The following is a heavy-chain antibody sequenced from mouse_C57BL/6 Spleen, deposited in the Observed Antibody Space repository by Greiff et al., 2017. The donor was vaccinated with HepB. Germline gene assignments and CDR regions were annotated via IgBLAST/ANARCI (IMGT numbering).Heavy chain of an antibody. D-gene: IGHD1-1*01. CDR1: GYSITSGYY. Sequence: EVKVEESGPGLVKPSQSLSLTCSVTGYSITSGYYWNWIRQFPGNKLEWMGYISYDGSNNYNPSLKNRISITRDTSKNQFFLKLNSVTTEDTATYYCARPPYGSSYWYFDVWGTGTTVTVSS. CDR3: ARPPYGSSYWYFDV. J-gene: IGHJ1*03. CDR2: ISYDGSN. V-gene: IGHV3-6*01.